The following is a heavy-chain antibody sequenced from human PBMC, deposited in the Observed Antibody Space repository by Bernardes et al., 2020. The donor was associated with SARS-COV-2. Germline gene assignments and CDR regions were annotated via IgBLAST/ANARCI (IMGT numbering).Heavy chain of an antibody. CDR3: ARAAPDIAVVPAAMIYYYGMDV. CDR2: FDPEDGET. V-gene: IGHV1-24*01. D-gene: IGHD2-2*01. CDR1: GYTLTELS. Sequence: ASVKVSCKVSGYTLTELSMHWVRQAPGKGLEWMGGFDPEDGETIYAQKFQGRVTMTEDTSTDTAYMELSSLRSADTAVYYCARAAPDIAVVPAAMIYYYGMDVWGQGTTVTVSS. J-gene: IGHJ6*02.